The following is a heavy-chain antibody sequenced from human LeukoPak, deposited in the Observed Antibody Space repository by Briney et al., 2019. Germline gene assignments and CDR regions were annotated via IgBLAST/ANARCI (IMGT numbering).Heavy chain of an antibody. CDR2: LYHSGAA. D-gene: IGHD1/OR15-1a*01. CDR3: ARLGKTYYMDV. CDR1: GDSISNYY. V-gene: IGHV4-59*08. J-gene: IGHJ6*03. Sequence: PSETLSLTCTVSGDSISNYYWTWIRQTPGKGLEWIVNLYHSGAADYNPSLKTRVTTSVDTSKAQFSLSLRSSTAADTAVYFCARLGKTYYMDVWGTGTTVTVSS.